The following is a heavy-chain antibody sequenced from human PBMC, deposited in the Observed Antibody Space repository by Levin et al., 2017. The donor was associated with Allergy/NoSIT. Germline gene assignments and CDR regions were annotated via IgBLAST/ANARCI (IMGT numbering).Heavy chain of an antibody. V-gene: IGHV1-3*01. Sequence: GESLKISCKASGYTFTSYAMHWVRQAPGQRLEWMGWINAGNGNTKYSQKFQGRVTITRDTSASTAYMELSSLRSEDTAVYYCARDGEGLLWFRDVNYYYMDVWGKGTTVTVSS. CDR3: ARDGEGLLWFRDVNYYYMDV. CDR2: INAGNGNT. D-gene: IGHD3-10*01. J-gene: IGHJ6*03. CDR1: GYTFTSYA.